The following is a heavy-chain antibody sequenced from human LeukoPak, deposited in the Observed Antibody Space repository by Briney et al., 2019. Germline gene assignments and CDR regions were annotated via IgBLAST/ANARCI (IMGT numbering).Heavy chain of an antibody. J-gene: IGHJ4*02. D-gene: IGHD4-17*01. CDR2: TNQDGSKT. V-gene: IGHV3-7*03. CDR1: GFIFSNYW. CDR3: ATGDYGVHGDY. Sequence: GGSLRLSCAASGFIFSNYWMTWVRQAPAKGLEWVAHTNQDGSKTYYVDSVKGRFTVFRDNAKNSLYLQMDSLRVEDTAVYYCATGDYGVHGDYWGQGILVTVSS.